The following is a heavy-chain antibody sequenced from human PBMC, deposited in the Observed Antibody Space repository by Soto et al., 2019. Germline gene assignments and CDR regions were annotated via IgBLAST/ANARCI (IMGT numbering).Heavy chain of an antibody. J-gene: IGHJ2*01. CDR2: IYHSGST. CDR3: ARDLPVLGYCSSTSCPHWYFDL. D-gene: IGHD2-2*01. Sequence: QVQLQESGPGLVKPSGTLSLTCAVSSGSISSSNWWSWVRQPPGKGLEWIGEIYHSGSTNYNPSLKRRVTISVDKSKNQFSLKLSSVTAADTAVYYCARDLPVLGYCSSTSCPHWYFDLWGRGTLVTVSS. V-gene: IGHV4-4*02. CDR1: SGSISSSNW.